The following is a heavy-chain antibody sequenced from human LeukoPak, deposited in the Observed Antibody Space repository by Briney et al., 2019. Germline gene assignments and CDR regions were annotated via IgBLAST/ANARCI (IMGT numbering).Heavy chain of an antibody. CDR3: ARDYYDSSGYYYRFAFDN. V-gene: IGHV1-2*02. Sequence: ASVKVSCKASGYTFTGYYMHWVRQAPGQGLEWMGWINPNSGGTNYAQKFQGRVTMTRDTSISTAYMELSRLRSDDTAVYYCARDYYDSSGYYYRFAFDNWGQGTMVTVSS. CDR1: GYTFTGYY. CDR2: INPNSGGT. D-gene: IGHD3-22*01. J-gene: IGHJ3*02.